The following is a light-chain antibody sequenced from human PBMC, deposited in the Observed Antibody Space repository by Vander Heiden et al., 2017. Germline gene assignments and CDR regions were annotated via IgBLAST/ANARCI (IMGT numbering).Light chain of an antibody. J-gene: IGKJ4*01. CDR3: HQYESIPFT. V-gene: IGKV4-1*01. Sequence: TITCKSSQSLLRSSNNLNYLAWYQHKQGQPPKLLIYWAYTRESGVPDRFSGSGSGTDFTLTISSLQSEDEALYYCHQYESIPFTFGGGTKVEIK. CDR1: QSLLRSSNNLNY. CDR2: WAY.